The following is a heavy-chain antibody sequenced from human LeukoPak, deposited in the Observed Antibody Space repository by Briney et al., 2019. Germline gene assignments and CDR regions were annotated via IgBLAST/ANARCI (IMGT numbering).Heavy chain of an antibody. Sequence: ASVKVSCKASGYAFTGYYMHWVRQAPGQGLEWMGWINPNSGGTNYAQKLQGWVTMTRDTSISTAYMELSRLRSDDTAVYYCARDDGSGWPSYWGQGTLVTVSS. V-gene: IGHV1-2*04. CDR2: INPNSGGT. D-gene: IGHD6-19*01. CDR1: GYAFTGYY. J-gene: IGHJ4*02. CDR3: ARDDGSGWPSY.